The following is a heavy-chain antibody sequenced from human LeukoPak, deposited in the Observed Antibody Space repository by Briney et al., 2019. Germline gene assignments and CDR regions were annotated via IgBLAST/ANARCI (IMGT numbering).Heavy chain of an antibody. CDR2: TYYGSKWYY. J-gene: IGHJ6*02. D-gene: IGHD5/OR15-5a*01. V-gene: IGHV6-1*01. CDR3: ARGKSKRLDV. CDR1: GDSVSRNSGT. Sequence: SQTLSLTCAISGDSVSRNSGTWNWIRQSPSRGLEWLGRTYYGSKWYYDYAVSLKSRITINPDTSKNLFSLQLNSVTPEDTAVYYCARGKSKRLDVWGQGTTVTVSS.